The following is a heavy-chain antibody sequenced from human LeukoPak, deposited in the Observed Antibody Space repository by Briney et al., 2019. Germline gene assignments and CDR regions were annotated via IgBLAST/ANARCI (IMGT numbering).Heavy chain of an antibody. D-gene: IGHD6-19*01. CDR2: IYSSGST. V-gene: IGHV4-4*07. CDR1: GGSISSYF. Sequence: SETLSLTCIVSGGSISSYFWSWIRQPAGKGLEWIGRIYSSGSTDYNPSLKSRVTMSVDTSKNEFSLRLNSVTAADTAVYYCARDLVGSGRPFDYWGQGTLVTVSS. CDR3: ARDLVGSGRPFDY. J-gene: IGHJ4*02.